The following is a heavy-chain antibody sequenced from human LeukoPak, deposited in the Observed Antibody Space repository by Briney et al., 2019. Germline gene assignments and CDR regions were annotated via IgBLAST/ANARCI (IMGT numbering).Heavy chain of an antibody. V-gene: IGHV4-34*01. Sequence: PSETLSLTCAVYGGSFSGYYWSWIRQPPGKGLEWIGEINHSGSTNYNPSLKSRVTISVDTSKNQFSLKLSSVTAADTAVYYCASHGVAAEVHWFDPRGQGTLVTVSS. D-gene: IGHD2-15*01. CDR1: GGSFSGYY. CDR2: INHSGST. J-gene: IGHJ5*02. CDR3: ASHGVAAEVHWFDP.